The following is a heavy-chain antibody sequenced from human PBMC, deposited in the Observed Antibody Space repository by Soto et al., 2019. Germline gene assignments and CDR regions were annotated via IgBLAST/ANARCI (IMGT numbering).Heavy chain of an antibody. CDR1: GGSISSGDYY. Sequence: SEPLSLTCTISGGSISSGDYYWSWIRQPPGKGLEWIGYIYYSGSTYYNPSLKSRVTISVDTSKNQFSLKLSSVTAADTAVYYCARGSLLLNWGSRRDYFDYWGQGTLVTVSS. CDR3: ARGSLLLNWGSRRDYFDY. D-gene: IGHD7-27*01. V-gene: IGHV4-30-4*01. J-gene: IGHJ4*02. CDR2: IYYSGST.